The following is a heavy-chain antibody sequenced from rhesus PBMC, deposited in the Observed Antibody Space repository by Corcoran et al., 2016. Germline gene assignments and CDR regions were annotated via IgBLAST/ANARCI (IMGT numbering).Heavy chain of an antibody. V-gene: IGHV4-122*02. CDR2: ISYSGST. J-gene: IGHJ4*01. Sequence: QLQLQESGPGLVKPSETLSLTCAVSGYSISSGYGCSWIRQPPGKGLEWIGYISYSGSTSYNPSLKRRVTISSDTSKNQFSLKLSSVTAADTAVYYCASDRYCTGSGCYALDYWGQGVLVTVSS. CDR3: ASDRYCTGSGCYALDY. CDR1: GYSISSGYG. D-gene: IGHD2-21*01.